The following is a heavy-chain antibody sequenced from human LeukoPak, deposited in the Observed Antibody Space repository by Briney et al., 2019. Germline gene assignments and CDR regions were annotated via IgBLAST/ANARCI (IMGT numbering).Heavy chain of an antibody. CDR3: ARAYYGDYPLFDY. D-gene: IGHD4-17*01. V-gene: IGHV4-4*07. J-gene: IGHJ4*02. CDR2: ISASGST. Sequence: SETLSLTCTVSGGSISSYYWSWIRQPAGKGLEWIGRISASGSTNYNPSLKSRVTMSVDTSKNQLSLKVTSVTAADTAVYYCARAYYGDYPLFDYWGQGTLVTVSS. CDR1: GGSISSYY.